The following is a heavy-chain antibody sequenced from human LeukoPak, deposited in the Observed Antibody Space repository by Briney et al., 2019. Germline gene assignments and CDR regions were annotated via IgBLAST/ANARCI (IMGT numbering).Heavy chain of an antibody. CDR1: GYSFTSYW. CDR2: IYPGDSDT. J-gene: IGHJ4*02. Sequence: GESLKISCKGSGYSFTSYWIGWVRQMPGKGLEWMGIIYPGDSDTRYSPSFQGQVTMTRDTSISTAYMELSRLRSDDTAVYYCYVILYYNSSIDYWGQGTLVTVSS. CDR3: YVILYYNSSIDY. D-gene: IGHD2-8*01. V-gene: IGHV5-51*01.